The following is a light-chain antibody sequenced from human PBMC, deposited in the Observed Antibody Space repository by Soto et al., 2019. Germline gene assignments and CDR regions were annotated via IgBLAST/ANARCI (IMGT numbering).Light chain of an antibody. Sequence: DIQMTQSPSSLSASVGDRVTITCRASQNISSYLNWYQQKPGKAPKLLIYAASRLQSGVPSRFSGCGSGTDFTLTISRLQPDDFATYYCQQTYSMSWTFGQGTKVDIK. CDR3: QQTYSMSWT. CDR2: AAS. V-gene: IGKV1-39*01. J-gene: IGKJ1*01. CDR1: QNISSY.